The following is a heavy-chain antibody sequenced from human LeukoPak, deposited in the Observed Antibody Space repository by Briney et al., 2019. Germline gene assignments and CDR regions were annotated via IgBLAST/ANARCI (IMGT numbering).Heavy chain of an antibody. CDR2: ISGYSGDK. D-gene: IGHD2-15*01. V-gene: IGHV1-18*01. CDR3: ARDNSWGYCNGGNCPNDALDI. J-gene: IGHJ3*02. CDR1: GYTFTHYG. Sequence: GASVKVSCKPSGYTFTHYGLSWVRQAPGQGLEWLGWISGYSGDKKYAQRLQGRVTMNTDTSTSTAYMELRSLRYDDTAVYYCARDNSWGYCNGGNCPNDALDIWGQGTMVTVSS.